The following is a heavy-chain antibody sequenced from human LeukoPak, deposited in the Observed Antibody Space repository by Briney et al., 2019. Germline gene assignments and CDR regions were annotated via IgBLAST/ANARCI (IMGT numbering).Heavy chain of an antibody. J-gene: IGHJ3*02. Sequence: PSETLSLTCTVSGGSISNWYWGWFRQPAGKGLEWIGRIYTSGSTIYDPSLKSRVTMSADTSTNQISLRLTSVTAADTAMYYCARKLASSTLKAGAFDIWGQGTMVTVSS. V-gene: IGHV4-4*07. CDR2: IYTSGST. CDR1: GGSISNWY. D-gene: IGHD2-2*01. CDR3: ARKLASSTLKAGAFDI.